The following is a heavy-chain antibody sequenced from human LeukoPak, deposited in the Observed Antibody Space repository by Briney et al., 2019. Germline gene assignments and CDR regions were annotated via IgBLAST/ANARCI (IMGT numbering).Heavy chain of an antibody. J-gene: IGHJ4*02. CDR3: AREAGPHSSGWYYFDY. CDR2: INHSGST. V-gene: IGHV4-34*01. D-gene: IGHD6-19*01. Sequence: PSETLSLTCAVYGGSFSGYYWSWIRQPPGKGLEWIGEINHSGSTNYNPSLKSRVTISVDTSKNQFSLKLSSVTAADTAVYYCAREAGPHSSGWYYFDYWGQGTLVTVSS. CDR1: GGSFSGYY.